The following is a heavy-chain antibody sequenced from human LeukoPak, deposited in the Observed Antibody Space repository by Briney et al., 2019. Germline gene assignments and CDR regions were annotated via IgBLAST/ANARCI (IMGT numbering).Heavy chain of an antibody. Sequence: GASVKVSCKASGYTFTGYYMHWVRQAPGQGLEWMGRINPNSGGTNYAQKFQGRVTMTRDTSISTAYMELSRLRSDDTAVYYCARVKFNYSDHAFDIWGQGTMVTVSS. D-gene: IGHD1-26*01. J-gene: IGHJ3*02. CDR1: GYTFTGYY. CDR3: ARVKFNYSDHAFDI. CDR2: INPNSGGT. V-gene: IGHV1-2*06.